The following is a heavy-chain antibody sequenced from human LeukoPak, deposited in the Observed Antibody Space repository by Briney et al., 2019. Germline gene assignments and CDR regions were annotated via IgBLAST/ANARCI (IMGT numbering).Heavy chain of an antibody. Sequence: ASVKLSCKAFGYTFTNYYIHWVRQAPGQGLEWMGIINPSGGSTSYTQKFQGRVTMTRDMSTSTVYMELSSLRSEDTAVYYCARVLHPGPFDYWGQGTLVTVSS. J-gene: IGHJ4*02. CDR2: INPSGGST. CDR1: GYTFTNYY. CDR3: ARVLHPGPFDY. V-gene: IGHV1-46*01.